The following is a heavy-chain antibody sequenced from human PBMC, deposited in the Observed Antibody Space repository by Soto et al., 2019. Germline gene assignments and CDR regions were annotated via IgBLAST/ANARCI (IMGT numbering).Heavy chain of an antibody. J-gene: IGHJ4*02. CDR2: IYYSGST. D-gene: IGHD6-6*01. V-gene: IGHV4-59*01. Sequence: SETLSPTCTVSGGSISSYYWSWIRQPPGKGLEWIGYIYYSGSTNYNPSLKSRVTISVDTSKNQFSLKLSSVTAADTAVYYCARSVEQLFLFDYWGQGTLVTLSS. CDR3: ARSVEQLFLFDY. CDR1: GGSISSYY.